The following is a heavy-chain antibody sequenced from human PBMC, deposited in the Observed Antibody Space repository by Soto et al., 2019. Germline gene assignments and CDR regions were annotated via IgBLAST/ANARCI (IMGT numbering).Heavy chain of an antibody. CDR3: TREQSDDNYFDP. V-gene: IGHV4-61*08. D-gene: IGHD6-19*01. CDR1: RAHLSRGAHF. Sequence: SETLSLTCPVSRAHLSRGAHFWTWIRQPPGKGLEWLGYIYYSGGTNYNPSLKSRVTISLDKSKSQFSLRLSSVTAADTAVYYCTREQSDDNYFDPWGQGTLVTVSS. CDR2: IYYSGGT. J-gene: IGHJ5*02.